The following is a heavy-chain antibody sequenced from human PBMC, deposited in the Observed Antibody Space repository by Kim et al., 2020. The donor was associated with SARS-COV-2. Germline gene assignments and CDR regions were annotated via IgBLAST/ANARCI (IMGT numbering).Heavy chain of an antibody. V-gene: IGHV7-4-1*02. CDR3: ARVIWGSYRYTDS. CDR2: INTDTGNP. Sequence: ASVKVSCKASGYTFTNYAISWVRQAPGQGLEWMGWINTDTGNPTYAQAFTGRFVFSVDTSVSTTYLQISRLKAEDTALYYCARVIWGSYRYTDSWGQGTL. CDR1: GYTFTNYA. D-gene: IGHD3-16*02. J-gene: IGHJ4*02.